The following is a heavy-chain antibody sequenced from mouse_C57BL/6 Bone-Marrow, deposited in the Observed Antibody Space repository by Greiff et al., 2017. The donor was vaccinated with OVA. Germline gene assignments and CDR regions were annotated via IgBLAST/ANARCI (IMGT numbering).Heavy chain of an antibody. V-gene: IGHV1-50*01. J-gene: IGHJ1*03. Sequence: QVQLQQPGAELVKPGASVKLSCKASGYTFTSYWMQWVKQRPGQGLEWIGEIDPSDSYTNYNQKFKGKATLTVDTSSRTAYMQLSSLTSEDSAVYYCARDGYYSYWYFDVWGTGTTVTVSS. CDR3: ARDGYYSYWYFDV. D-gene: IGHD2-3*01. CDR2: IDPSDSYT. CDR1: GYTFTSYW.